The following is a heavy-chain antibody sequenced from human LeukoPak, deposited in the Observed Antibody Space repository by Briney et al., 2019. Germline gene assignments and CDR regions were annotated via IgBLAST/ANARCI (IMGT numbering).Heavy chain of an antibody. CDR1: GGSVISSSYY. CDR3: ARQGGYDGLINSLDY. D-gene: IGHD5-12*01. Sequence: PSETLSLTCSVSGGSVISSSYYWAWIRQPPGKGLECIGTTYYSGSTYYNPSLNSRVTISVDTSKNQVSLKLSSVTAADTAVYYCARQGGYDGLINSLDYWGQGTLVTVSS. V-gene: IGHV4-39*07. J-gene: IGHJ4*02. CDR2: TYYSGST.